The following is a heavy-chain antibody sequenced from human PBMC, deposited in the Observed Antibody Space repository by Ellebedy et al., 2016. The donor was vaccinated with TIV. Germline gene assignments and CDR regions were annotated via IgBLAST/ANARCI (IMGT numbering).Heavy chain of an antibody. D-gene: IGHD3-9*01. CDR3: AREKYDILTGSTDGLEI. CDR2: INPNNGGT. V-gene: IGHV1-2*02. J-gene: IGHJ3*02. CDR1: GYTLTGYF. Sequence: AASVKVSCKASGYTLTGYFMHWVRQAPGQGLEWMSWINPNNGGTEYAQKFQGRVTMTRDTSINTANMELSRLRSDDTAVYYCAREKYDILTGSTDGLEIWGQGTMVTVSS.